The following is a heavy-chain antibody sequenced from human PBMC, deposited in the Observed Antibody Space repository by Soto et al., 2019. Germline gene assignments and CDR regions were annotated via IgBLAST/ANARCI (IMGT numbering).Heavy chain of an antibody. V-gene: IGHV4-59*01. J-gene: IGHJ4*02. CDR1: GGSINDFY. Sequence: PSETLSLTCTVSGGSINDFYWSWIRQPPGKGLEWTGYIYYSGSTDYNPSLKGRVTISVDTSKNQFSLKLRSVTVADTAVYYCARVGGVAARTFDYWGQGTLVTVSS. CDR2: IYYSGST. D-gene: IGHD6-6*01. CDR3: ARVGGVAARTFDY.